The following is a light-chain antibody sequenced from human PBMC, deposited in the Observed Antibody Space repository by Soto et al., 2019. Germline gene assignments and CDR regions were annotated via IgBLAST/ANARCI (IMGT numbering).Light chain of an antibody. CDR3: QGLNDYPIT. V-gene: IGKV1-9*01. Sequence: DIQLTQSPSFLSASVGDRVTITCRASQGISSYLAWYQQQPGKAPKFLIYAASTLRGAVPSRFSGSGSGTEFTLTISSLQPEDFATYYCQGLNDYPITFGQGTRLEIK. J-gene: IGKJ5*01. CDR1: QGISSY. CDR2: AAS.